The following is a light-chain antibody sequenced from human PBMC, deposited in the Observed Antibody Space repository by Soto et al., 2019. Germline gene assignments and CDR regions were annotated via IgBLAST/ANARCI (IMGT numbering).Light chain of an antibody. V-gene: IGLV2-14*01. CDR1: SSDVGAYNY. CDR3: GSYTTSNTMV. Sequence: QSVLTQPASVSGSPGQSITISCAGTSSDVGAYNYVSWFQQHPGKVPKLIIYDVSDRPSGVSDRFSGSKSGNTASLTISGLQDEDEADYYCGSYTTSNTMVFGGGTKLTVL. J-gene: IGLJ2*01. CDR2: DVS.